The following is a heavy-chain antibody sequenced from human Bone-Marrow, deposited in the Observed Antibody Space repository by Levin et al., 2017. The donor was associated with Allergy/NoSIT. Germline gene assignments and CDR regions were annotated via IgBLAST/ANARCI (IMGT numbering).Heavy chain of an antibody. CDR3: ATDRTRYSDY. CDR2: IYYDGSNK. D-gene: IGHD1-26*01. CDR1: GFTFRNYG. J-gene: IGHJ4*02. V-gene: IGHV3-33*01. Sequence: GESLKISCAASGFTFRNYGMHWVRQAPGEGLEWVAVIYYDGSNKYYADSVKGRFTISRDNSKNMVYLQMNSLRADDTAVYYCATDRTRYSDYWGQGTLVTVSS.